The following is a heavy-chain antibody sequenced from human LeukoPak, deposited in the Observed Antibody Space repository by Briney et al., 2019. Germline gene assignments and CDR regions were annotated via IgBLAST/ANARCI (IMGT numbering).Heavy chain of an antibody. Sequence: GGSLRLSCAASGFTFTTYWMTWVRQAPGKGLEWVSRINSNGDNTHYADSVKGRFTVSRDNAKNSLYLQMNSLRAEDTAVYYCARAGRKSRGVDLVRKKETGYYYYMDVWAKGPRSPSP. D-gene: IGHD3-10*02. CDR2: INSNGDNT. J-gene: IGHJ6*03. CDR1: GFTFTTYW. CDR3: ARAGRKSRGVDLVRKKETGYYYYMDV. V-gene: IGHV3-20*04.